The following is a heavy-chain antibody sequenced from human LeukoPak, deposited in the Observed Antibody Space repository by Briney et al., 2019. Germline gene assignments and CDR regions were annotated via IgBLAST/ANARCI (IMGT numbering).Heavy chain of an antibody. V-gene: IGHV1-3*03. CDR3: ARAAVVVPAAIGWFDP. CDR2: INAGNGNT. Sequence: ASVKVSCKASGYTFTSYAMHWVRQAPGQRLEWMGWINAGNGNTKYSQEFQGRVTITRDTSASTAYMELSSLRSEDTAVYYCARAAVVVPAAIGWFDPWGQGTLVTVSS. CDR1: GYTFTSYA. D-gene: IGHD2-2*01. J-gene: IGHJ5*02.